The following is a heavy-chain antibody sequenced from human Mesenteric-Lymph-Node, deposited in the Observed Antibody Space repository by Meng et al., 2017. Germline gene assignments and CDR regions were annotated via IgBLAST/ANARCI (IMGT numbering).Heavy chain of an antibody. D-gene: IGHD6-6*01. CDR3: ARGPFQYSSSSYLVY. CDR1: GGTFSSYA. Sequence: QGRLGQLGAGVKKPGSPVKVSFKASGGTFSSYAIRWVRQAPGQGLEWMGGIIPIFGTANYAQKFQGRVTITADKSTSTAYMELSSLRSEDTAVYYCARGPFQYSSSSYLVYWGQGTLVTVSS. CDR2: IIPIFGTA. V-gene: IGHV1-69*06. J-gene: IGHJ4*02.